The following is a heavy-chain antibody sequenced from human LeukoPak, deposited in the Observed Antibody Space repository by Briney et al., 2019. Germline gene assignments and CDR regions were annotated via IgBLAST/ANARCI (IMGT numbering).Heavy chain of an antibody. Sequence: LSGGSLRLSCAASGFTFSSYGMHWVRQAPGKGLEWVAVISYDGSNKYYADSVKGRFTISRDNSKNTLYLQMNSLRAEDTAVYYCARVGYTGTWYSSPPFDYWGQGTLVTVSS. D-gene: IGHD6-13*01. CDR1: GFTFSSYG. V-gene: IGHV3-30*03. CDR2: ISYDGSNK. J-gene: IGHJ4*02. CDR3: ARVGYTGTWYSSPPFDY.